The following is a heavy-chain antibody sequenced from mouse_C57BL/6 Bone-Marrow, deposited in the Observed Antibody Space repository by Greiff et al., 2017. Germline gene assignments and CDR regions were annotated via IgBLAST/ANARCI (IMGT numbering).Heavy chain of an antibody. Sequence: QVQLQQSGAELARPGASVKMSCKASGYTFTSYTMHWVKQRPGQGLEWIGYINPSSGYTKYNQKFKDKATLTADKSSSTAYMQLSSLTSEDSAVYYCSWGESTYYFDYWGQGTTLTVSS. CDR2: INPSSGYT. J-gene: IGHJ2*01. V-gene: IGHV1-4*01. CDR1: GYTFTSYT. CDR3: SWGESTYYFDY. D-gene: IGHD5-1*01.